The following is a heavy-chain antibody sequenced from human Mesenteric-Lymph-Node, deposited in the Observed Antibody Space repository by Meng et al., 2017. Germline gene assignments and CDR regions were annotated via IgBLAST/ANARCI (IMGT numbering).Heavy chain of an antibody. CDR1: GFTFSDYA. D-gene: IGHD3-22*01. CDR2: ITGPGDRT. J-gene: IGHJ3*02. V-gene: IGHV3-23*01. CDR3: GKVRFTLIVVTDAFDI. Sequence: GGSLRLSCVASGFTFSDYAMGWVRQAPGKGLEWVADITGPGDRTYYADSVKGRFTISRDNSMNTLYLQMNSLRAEDTATYYCGKVRFTLIVVTDAFDIWGQGTMVTVSS.